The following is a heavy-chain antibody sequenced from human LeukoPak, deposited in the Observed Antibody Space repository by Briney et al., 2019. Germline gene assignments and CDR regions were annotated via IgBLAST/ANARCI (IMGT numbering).Heavy chain of an antibody. CDR1: GGSISSYS. V-gene: IGHV4-4*07. Sequence: PSETLSLTCTVSGGSISSYSWSWVRQPAGKGLECIGHISPSGSTNYNPSLKSRVTMSVDTSKNQFSLKLSSVTAADTAVYYCARQELYYYYMDVWGKGTTVTASS. CDR2: ISPSGST. J-gene: IGHJ6*03. D-gene: IGHD1-7*01. CDR3: ARQELYYYYMDV.